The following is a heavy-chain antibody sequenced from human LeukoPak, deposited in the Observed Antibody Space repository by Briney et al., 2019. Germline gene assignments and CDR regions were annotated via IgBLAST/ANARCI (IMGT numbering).Heavy chain of an antibody. CDR2: INHSGST. CDR3: TRGEYQLLTWRHLGDY. CDR1: GGSFSAYY. Sequence: SETLSLTCAVYGGSFSAYYLNWIRQPPGKGLEWIGEINHSGSTKYNPSLKSRVTMSVDASKNQFSLKLTSVTAADTAVYYCTRGEYQLLTWRHLGDYRGQGTLVTVSS. J-gene: IGHJ4*02. D-gene: IGHD2-2*01. V-gene: IGHV4-34*01.